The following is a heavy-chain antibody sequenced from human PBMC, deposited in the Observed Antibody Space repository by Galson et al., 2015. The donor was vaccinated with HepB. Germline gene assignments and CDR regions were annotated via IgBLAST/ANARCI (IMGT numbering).Heavy chain of an antibody. V-gene: IGHV3-30*02. CDR1: GFTFSSYG. D-gene: IGHD2-21*02. Sequence: SLRLSCAASGFTFSSYGMHWVRQAPGKGLEWVAFIRYDGSNKYYADSVKGRFTISRDNSKNTLYLQKNSLRAEDTAVYYCAKDGVAVTKRPLNHYYYGMDVWGQGTTVTVSS. CDR2: IRYDGSNK. CDR3: AKDGVAVTKRPLNHYYYGMDV. J-gene: IGHJ6*02.